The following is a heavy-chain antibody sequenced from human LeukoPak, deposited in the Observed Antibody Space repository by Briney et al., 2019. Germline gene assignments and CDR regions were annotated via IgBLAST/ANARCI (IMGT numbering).Heavy chain of an antibody. V-gene: IGHV3-30*02. D-gene: IGHD6-13*01. J-gene: IGHJ5*02. Sequence: PGGSLRLSCAASGFTFSSYGMHWVRQAPGKGLEWVAFIRYDGSNKYYADSVKGRFTISRDNSKNTLYLQMNSLRAEDTAVYYCAKDLRQQRMGGNWFDPWGQGTLVTVSS. CDR3: AKDLRQQRMGGNWFDP. CDR1: GFTFSSYG. CDR2: IRYDGSNK.